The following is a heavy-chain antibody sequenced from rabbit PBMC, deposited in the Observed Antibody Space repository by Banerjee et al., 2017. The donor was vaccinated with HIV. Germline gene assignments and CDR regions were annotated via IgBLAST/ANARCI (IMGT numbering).Heavy chain of an antibody. D-gene: IGHD6-1*01. CDR3: ARDAYGRYSLTHLDL. V-gene: IGHV1S39*01. CDR1: GFDFSSYG. Sequence: QEQLVESGGGLVQPGGSLKLSCKASGFDFSSYGVSWVRQAPGKGLEWIGYIDPVFGSTYYANWAKGRFTISKTSSTTVTLQMTSLTAADTATYFCARDAYGRYSLTHLDLWGPGT. J-gene: IGHJ3*01. CDR2: IDPVFGST.